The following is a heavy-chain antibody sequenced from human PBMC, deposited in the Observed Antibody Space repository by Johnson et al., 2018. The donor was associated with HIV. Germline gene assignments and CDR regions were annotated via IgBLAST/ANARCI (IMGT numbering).Heavy chain of an antibody. CDR2: ISYDGSNK. V-gene: IGHV3-30*04. CDR3: ARESASSGRYSGAFDF. CDR1: GFTFSTYA. Sequence: QVQLVESGGGVVQPGRSLRLSCAASGFTFSTYAMHWVRQTPGKGLEWVAIISYDGSNKYYADSVKGRFTNSRDNSKNTLYLQMNSLRAEDTAMYYCARESASSGRYSGAFDFWGQGTLVTVSS. D-gene: IGHD1-26*01. J-gene: IGHJ3*01.